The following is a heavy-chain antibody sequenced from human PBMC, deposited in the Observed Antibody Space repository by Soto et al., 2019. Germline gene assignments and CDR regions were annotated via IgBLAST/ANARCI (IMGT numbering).Heavy chain of an antibody. CDR1: GFTFSSYA. V-gene: IGHV3-23*01. CDR2: VSGSGGST. CDR3: ARDMNSVVVAATDYYYYGMDV. Sequence: EVQLLESGGGLVQPGGSLRLSCAASGFTFSSYAMSWVRQAPGKGLEWVSAVSGSGGSTYYADSEKGRFTISRDNSKNTLYLQMNSLRAEDTAVYYCARDMNSVVVAATDYYYYGMDVWGQGTTVTVSS. J-gene: IGHJ6*02. D-gene: IGHD2-15*01.